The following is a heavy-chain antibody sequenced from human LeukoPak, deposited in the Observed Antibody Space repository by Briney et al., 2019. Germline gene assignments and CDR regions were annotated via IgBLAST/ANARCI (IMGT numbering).Heavy chain of an antibody. CDR3: ARDGPITMVRGDPRYYYYMDV. Sequence: SETLSLTCTVSGGSISSYYWSWIRQPAGKGLEWIGRIYTSGSTNYNPSLKSRVTMSVDTSKNQFSLKLSSVTAADTAVYYCARDGPITMVRGDPRYYYYMDVWGKGTTVTISS. V-gene: IGHV4-4*07. CDR1: GGSISSYY. CDR2: IYTSGST. D-gene: IGHD3-10*01. J-gene: IGHJ6*03.